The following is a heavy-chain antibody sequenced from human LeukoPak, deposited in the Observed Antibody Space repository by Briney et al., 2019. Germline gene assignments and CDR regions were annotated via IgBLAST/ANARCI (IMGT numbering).Heavy chain of an antibody. CDR2: IYSGGST. CDR3: ARVVLYYDFWSAYFHD. D-gene: IGHD3-3*01. J-gene: IGHJ4*02. Sequence: GGSLRLSCAASGFTFDAFGMTWVRQAPGKGLEWVSVIYSGGSTYYADSVKGRFTLSRDNSKNTLYLQMNSLRAEDTAVYYCARVVLYYDFWSAYFHDWGQGTLVTVSS. CDR1: GFTFDAFG. V-gene: IGHV3-66*01.